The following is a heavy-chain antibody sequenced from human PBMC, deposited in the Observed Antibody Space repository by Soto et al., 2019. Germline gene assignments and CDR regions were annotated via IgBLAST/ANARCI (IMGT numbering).Heavy chain of an antibody. CDR2: IQSDGSST. V-gene: IGHV3-74*01. D-gene: IGHD6-19*01. J-gene: IGHJ4*02. Sequence: EVQLVESGGGSVQPGGSLRLSCAVSGFSLSSYWMHWVRQAPWKGLVWVSRIQSDGSSTNYADSVKGRFTISRDNAKHTLYLQMDSLRVEDTAVYYCAREKAVAGTIFDYWGQGTLVTVSS. CDR3: AREKAVAGTIFDY. CDR1: GFSLSSYW.